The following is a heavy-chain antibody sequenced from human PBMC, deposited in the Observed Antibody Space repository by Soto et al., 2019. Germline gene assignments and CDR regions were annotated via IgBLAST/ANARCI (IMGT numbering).Heavy chain of an antibody. J-gene: IGHJ6*02. CDR2: ISGGGGTT. Sequence: LRLSCAASGFTFSNYAMTWVRQAPGKGLEWVSGISGGGGTTYYADSVKGRFTISRDNSKNTLYLQMNSLRAEDTAVYYCAKDHHDYGDYDLGYYYYYGMDVWGQGTTVTVSS. CDR1: GFTFSNYA. D-gene: IGHD4-17*01. V-gene: IGHV3-23*01. CDR3: AKDHHDYGDYDLGYYYYYGMDV.